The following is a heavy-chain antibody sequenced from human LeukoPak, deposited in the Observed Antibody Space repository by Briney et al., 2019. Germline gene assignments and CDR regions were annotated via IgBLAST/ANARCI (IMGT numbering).Heavy chain of an antibody. CDR1: GGTFSSYA. CDR2: IIPIFDTA. D-gene: IGHD3-3*01. CDR3: ARATYYHFWSGYRPCFYYYMDV. V-gene: IGHV1-69*06. J-gene: IGHJ6*03. Sequence: ASVKVSCKASGGTFSSYAISWVRQAPGQGLEWMGGIIPIFDTANYAQKFQGRVTITADKSTSTAYMELSSLRSDDTAGYYCARATYYHFWSGYRPCFYYYMDVWGKGTTVTVSS.